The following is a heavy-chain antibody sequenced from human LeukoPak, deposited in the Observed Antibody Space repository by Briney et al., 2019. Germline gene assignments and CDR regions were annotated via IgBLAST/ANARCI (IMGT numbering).Heavy chain of an antibody. J-gene: IGHJ4*02. CDR2: ITGSGDTT. CDR1: GFIFRNYA. D-gene: IGHD3-9*01. V-gene: IGHV3-23*01. Sequence: GGSLRLSCAASGFIFRNYAMSWVRQAPGKGLEWVSAITGSGDTTYYADSVKGRFSVSRDNSKNTLYVEMNTLRAEDTAVYYCAKWGDYDILTGYYVSDFWGQGTLVTVSS. CDR3: AKWGDYDILTGYYVSDF.